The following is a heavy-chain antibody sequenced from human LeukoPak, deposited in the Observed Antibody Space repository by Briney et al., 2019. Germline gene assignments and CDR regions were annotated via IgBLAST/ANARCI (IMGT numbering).Heavy chain of an antibody. CDR2: ISGSGGST. V-gene: IGHV3-23*01. CDR3: ARDPYNGYYGDDYYYYMDV. D-gene: IGHD4-17*01. CDR1: GFTFSGYA. Sequence: GGSLRLSCAASGFTFSGYAMTWVRQAPGQGLEWVSTISGSGGSTYYADSVKGRFTISRDNSKNTLYLQMNSLRAEDTAVYYCARDPYNGYYGDDYYYYMDVWGKGTTVTISS. J-gene: IGHJ6*03.